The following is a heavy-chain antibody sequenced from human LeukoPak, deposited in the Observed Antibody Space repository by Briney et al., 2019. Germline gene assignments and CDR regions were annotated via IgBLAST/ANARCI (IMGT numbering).Heavy chain of an antibody. CDR3: ARDKSGSSGWYSYFDY. D-gene: IGHD6-19*01. CDR2: INPNSGDT. V-gene: IGHV1-2*02. CDR1: GYTFTGYY. Sequence: GESLKISCKASGYTFTGYYMHWVRQAPRQGLEWMGWINPNSGDTNYAQKFQGRVTMTRDTSISTAYMELSRLRSDDTAVYYCARDKSGSSGWYSYFDYWGQGTLVTVSS. J-gene: IGHJ4*02.